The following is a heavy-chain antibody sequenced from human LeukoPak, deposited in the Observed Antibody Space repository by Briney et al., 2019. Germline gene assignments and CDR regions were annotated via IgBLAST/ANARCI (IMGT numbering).Heavy chain of an antibody. D-gene: IGHD5-24*01. CDR1: GGSISSGDYY. Sequence: SQTLSLTCTVSGGSISSGDYYWSWIRQPPGKGLEWIGYIYYSGSTCYNPSLKSRVTISVDTSKNQFSLKLSSVTAADTAVYYCARGSRDDYSLRFQWFDPWGQGTLVTASS. V-gene: IGHV4-30-4*08. CDR3: ARGSRDDYSLRFQWFDP. CDR2: IYYSGST. J-gene: IGHJ5*02.